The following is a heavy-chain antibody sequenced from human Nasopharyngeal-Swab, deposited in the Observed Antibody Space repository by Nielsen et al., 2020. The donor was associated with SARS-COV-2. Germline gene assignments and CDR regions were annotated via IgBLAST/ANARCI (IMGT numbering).Heavy chain of an antibody. CDR2: IYYSGST. V-gene: IGHV4-59*13. D-gene: IGHD2-2*01. CDR3: ARSCSSTSCLWNYYGMDV. CDR1: GGSISSYY. Sequence: SETLSLTCTVSGGSISSYYWNWIRQPPGKGLEWIGYIYYSGSTNYNPSLRSRVTISVDTSKNQFSLKLSSVTAADTAVYYCARSCSSTSCLWNYYGMDVWGQGTTVTVSS. J-gene: IGHJ6*02.